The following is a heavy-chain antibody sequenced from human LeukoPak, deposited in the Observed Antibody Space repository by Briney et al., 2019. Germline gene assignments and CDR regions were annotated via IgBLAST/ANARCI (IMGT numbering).Heavy chain of an antibody. CDR3: AKPLVHSSSSFDY. CDR1: GFTFSSYG. D-gene: IGHD6-6*01. Sequence: GGSLRLSCAASGFTFSSYGMHWVRQAPGKGLEWVAVIQYNGNNKYYADSVKGRFTISRDNSKNTLYLQMNSLRAEDTAVYYCAKPLVHSSSSFDYWGQGTLVTVSS. V-gene: IGHV3-30*18. CDR2: IQYNGNNK. J-gene: IGHJ4*02.